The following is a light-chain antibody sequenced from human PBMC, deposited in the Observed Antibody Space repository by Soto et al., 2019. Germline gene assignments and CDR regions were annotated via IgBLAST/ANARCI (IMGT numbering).Light chain of an antibody. J-gene: IGLJ3*02. CDR2: GNR. CDR3: QAYNCSLTAFV. CDR1: NSNLGAGYD. V-gene: IGLV1-40*01. Sequence: QSVLTQPPSVSGAPGQRVTISCTGNNSNLGAGYDVHWYQQLPGAAPKLVIFGNRNRPSGVPERFSDSKSGTSASLAITGLQAEDEADYYCQAYNCSLTAFVFGGGTKVTVL.